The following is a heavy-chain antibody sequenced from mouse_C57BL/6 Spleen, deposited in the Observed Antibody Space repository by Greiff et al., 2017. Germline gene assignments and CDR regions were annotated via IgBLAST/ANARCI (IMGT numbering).Heavy chain of an antibody. CDR1: GYAFSSYW. CDR2: IYPGDGDT. J-gene: IGHJ2*01. V-gene: IGHV1-80*01. Sequence: QVQLKQSGAELVKPGASVKISCKASGYAFSSYWMNWVKQRPGKGLEWIGQIYPGDGDTNYNGKFKGKATLTADKSSSTAYMQLSSLTSEDSAVYFCARRYYYGSSYDYFDYWGQGTTLTVSS. CDR3: ARRYYYGSSYDYFDY. D-gene: IGHD1-1*01.